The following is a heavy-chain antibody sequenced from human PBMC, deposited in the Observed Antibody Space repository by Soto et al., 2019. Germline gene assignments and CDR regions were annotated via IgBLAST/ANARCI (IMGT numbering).Heavy chain of an antibody. CDR1: GFFLSDYG. Sequence: QVQLVESGGGVVQSGGSLTLSCTVSGFFLSDYGMHWVRQAPGKGLEWVAATSYDGSSEYYSDSVKDRFTTSRDNSKNKVYLHMNRLRAEDKGLYYCARGGRLNQLLSGSDHWGQGALVTVSS. D-gene: IGHD1-26*01. J-gene: IGHJ4*02. CDR2: TSYDGSSE. CDR3: ARGGRLNQLLSGSDH. V-gene: IGHV3-33*05.